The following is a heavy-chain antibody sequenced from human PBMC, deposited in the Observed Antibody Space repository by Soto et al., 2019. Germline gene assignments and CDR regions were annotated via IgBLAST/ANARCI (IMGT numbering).Heavy chain of an antibody. Sequence: WGSLRLSCVTSGFTFNTFAMSWVRRAPGKGLEWVSAISISVDMTYYADSVKGRFFISRDNSKNTLFLRVSSLRVEDTATYYCAKAGRSIWRSYFDHWGQGKNVTVSS. J-gene: IGHJ4*03. V-gene: IGHV3-23*01. CDR3: AKAGRSIWRSYFDH. CDR2: ISISVDMT. CDR1: GFTFNTFA. D-gene: IGHD1-1*01.